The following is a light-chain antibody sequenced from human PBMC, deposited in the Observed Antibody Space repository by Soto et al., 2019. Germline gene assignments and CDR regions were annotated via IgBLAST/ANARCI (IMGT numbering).Light chain of an antibody. CDR2: GNS. Sequence: QSVLTQPPSVSGAPGQRVTISCTGSSSNIGAGYDVHWYQQLPGTAPKLLIYGNSNRPSGVPDRFSGSKSGNTASLTISGLQAEDEADYYCSSFTSSSTFDFGGGTKLTVL. CDR1: SSNIGAGYD. CDR3: SSFTSSSTFD. V-gene: IGLV1-40*01. J-gene: IGLJ2*01.